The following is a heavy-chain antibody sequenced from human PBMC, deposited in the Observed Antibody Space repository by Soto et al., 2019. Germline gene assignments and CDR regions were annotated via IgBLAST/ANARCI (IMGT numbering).Heavy chain of an antibody. CDR3: ARGGGYSSSWYDPADYYYYYMDV. CDR2: INPNSGGT. D-gene: IGHD6-13*01. J-gene: IGHJ6*03. CDR1: GYTFTGYY. V-gene: IGHV1-2*04. Sequence: ASVKVSCKASGYTFTGYYMHWVRQAPGQGLEWMGWINPNSGGTNYAQKFQGWVTMTRDTSISTAYMELSRPRSDDTAVYYCARGGGYSSSWYDPADYYYYYMDVLGKGTTVTVSS.